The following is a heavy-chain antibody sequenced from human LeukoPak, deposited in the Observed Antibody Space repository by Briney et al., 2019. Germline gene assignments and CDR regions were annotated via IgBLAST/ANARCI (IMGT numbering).Heavy chain of an antibody. CDR1: GFTFSSYE. CDR3: ARDSVGYCSGGSCYPFDY. D-gene: IGHD2-15*01. J-gene: IGHJ4*02. V-gene: IGHV3-48*03. Sequence: GGSLRLSCVASGFTFSSYEMNWVRQAPGKGLEWVSYISSSGSTIYYADSVKGRFTISRDNAKNSLYLQMNSLRAEDTAVYYCARDSVGYCSGGSCYPFDYWGQGTLVTVSS. CDR2: ISSSGSTI.